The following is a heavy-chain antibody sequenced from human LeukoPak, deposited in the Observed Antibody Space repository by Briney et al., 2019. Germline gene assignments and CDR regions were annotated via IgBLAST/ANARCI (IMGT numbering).Heavy chain of an antibody. CDR1: GGSISSSSYY. V-gene: IGHV4-39*07. Sequence: KSSETLSLTCTVSGGSISSSSYYWGWIRQPPGKGLEWIGSIYYSGSTYYNPSLKSRVTISVDTSKNQFSLKLSSVTAADTAVYYCARVGPLNRRYFDWLARGPWSIDAFDIWGQGTMVTVSS. D-gene: IGHD3-9*01. J-gene: IGHJ3*02. CDR3: ARVGPLNRRYFDWLARGPWSIDAFDI. CDR2: IYYSGST.